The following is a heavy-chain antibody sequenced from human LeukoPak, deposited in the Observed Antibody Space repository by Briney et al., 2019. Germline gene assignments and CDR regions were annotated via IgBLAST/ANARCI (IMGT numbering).Heavy chain of an antibody. D-gene: IGHD3-3*01. CDR2: INHSGST. CDR1: GGSFSGYY. CDR3: ASRDYDFWSGYYRGFDY. V-gene: IGHV4-34*01. J-gene: IGHJ4*02. Sequence: PSETLFLTCAVYGGSFSGYYWSWIRQPPGKGLEWIGEINHSGSTNYNPSLKSRVTISVDTSKNQFSLKLSSVTAADTAVYYCASRDYDFWSGYYRGFDYWGQGTLVTVSS.